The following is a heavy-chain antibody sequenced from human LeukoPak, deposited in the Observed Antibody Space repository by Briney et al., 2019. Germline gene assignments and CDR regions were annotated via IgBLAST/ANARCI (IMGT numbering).Heavy chain of an antibody. CDR2: INHIGDII. Sequence: PGGSLRLSCAASGFSFSSYEMNWVRQAPGKGLEWVSYINHIGDIIYYADSVKGRFTISRDNAKNSLYLQMNSLRAEDTAVYHCVREGLGFAHGLDYWGQGALVIVSS. J-gene: IGHJ4*02. CDR1: GFSFSSYE. D-gene: IGHD2-8*01. V-gene: IGHV3-48*03. CDR3: VREGLGFAHGLDY.